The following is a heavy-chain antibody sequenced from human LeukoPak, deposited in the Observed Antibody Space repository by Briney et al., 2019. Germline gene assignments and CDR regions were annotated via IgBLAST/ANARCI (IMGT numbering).Heavy chain of an antibody. CDR3: ARGDWGSSSKIYFDY. CDR1: GYSFTSYW. CDR2: IYPGDSDT. V-gene: IGHV5-51*01. J-gene: IGHJ4*02. D-gene: IGHD6-13*01. Sequence: GESLKISCKCSGYSFTSYWIGWVRQMPGKGLEWMGIIYPGDSDTRYSPSFQGQVTISADKSISTAYLQWSSLKGSDTAMYYCARGDWGSSSKIYFDYWGQGTLVTVSS.